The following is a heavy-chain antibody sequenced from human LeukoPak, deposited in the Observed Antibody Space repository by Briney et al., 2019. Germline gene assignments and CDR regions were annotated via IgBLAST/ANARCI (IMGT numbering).Heavy chain of an antibody. CDR3: ARRRAVAAHRGPFDY. Sequence: PSETLSLTCTVSGGSISSSSYYWGWIRQPPGKGLEWIGSIYYSGSTYYNPSLKSRVTISVDTSKNQFSLKLGSVTAADTAVYYCARRRAVAAHRGPFDYWGQGTLVTVSS. CDR2: IYYSGST. V-gene: IGHV4-39*01. J-gene: IGHJ4*02. D-gene: IGHD6-19*01. CDR1: GGSISSSSYY.